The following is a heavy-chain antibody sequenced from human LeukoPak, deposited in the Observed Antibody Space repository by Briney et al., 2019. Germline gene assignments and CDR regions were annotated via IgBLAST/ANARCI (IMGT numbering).Heavy chain of an antibody. D-gene: IGHD3-22*01. CDR2: IYYSGST. CDR1: GGSISSTSYF. CDR3: AKAGVRYYDSSGLHAFDF. Sequence: ASETLSLTCTVSGGSISSTSYFWGWIRRPPGKGLEWIGTIYYSGSTYYNPSLKSRVTMSVDTSRNQFSLKPSSVNAADTAVYYCAKAGVRYYDSSGLHAFDFWGQGTMVTVSS. J-gene: IGHJ3*01. V-gene: IGHV4-39*01.